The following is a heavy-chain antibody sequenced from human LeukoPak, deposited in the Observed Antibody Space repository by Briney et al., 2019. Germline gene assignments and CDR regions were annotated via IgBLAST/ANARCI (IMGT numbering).Heavy chain of an antibody. CDR3: ARETSQKGAHYMDV. D-gene: IGHD3-16*01. J-gene: IGHJ6*03. CDR1: GGSISSSYSY. Sequence: SETLSLTCTVSGGSISSSYSYWGWIRQPPGKGLEWIGSLYYSGSTYYNPSLKSRVTISVDTSKNRFSLKLSSVTAADTAVYYCARETSQKGAHYMDVWGKGTTVTISS. CDR2: LYYSGST. V-gene: IGHV4-39*07.